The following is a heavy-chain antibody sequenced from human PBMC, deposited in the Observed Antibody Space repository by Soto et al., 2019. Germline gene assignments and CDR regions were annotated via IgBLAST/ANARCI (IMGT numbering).Heavy chain of an antibody. D-gene: IGHD4-17*01. CDR3: AREIIPLTTDWYFDL. Sequence: QVQLQESGPGLVKPSETLSLTCTVSGGSISGGVYYWIWFRQPPGKGLEWIGYTYDSGSTYYNPSLKSRVTISVDTAKNQFSLRLSSVTAADTAVYYCAREIIPLTTDWYFDLWGRGALVTVSS. CDR1: GGSISGGVYY. V-gene: IGHV4-30-4*01. CDR2: TYDSGST. J-gene: IGHJ2*01.